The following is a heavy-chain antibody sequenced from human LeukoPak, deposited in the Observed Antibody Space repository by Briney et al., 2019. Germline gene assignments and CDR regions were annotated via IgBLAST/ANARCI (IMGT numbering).Heavy chain of an antibody. V-gene: IGHV1-18*01. D-gene: IGHD3-22*01. Sequence: ASVKVSCKASGYTFTSYGISWVRQAPGQGLEWMRWISAYNGNTNYAQKLQGRVTMTTDTSTSTAYMELRSLRSDDTAVYYCARDGYYDSSGYSYYYYGMDVWGQGTTVTVSS. CDR2: ISAYNGNT. CDR3: ARDGYYDSSGYSYYYYGMDV. CDR1: GYTFTSYG. J-gene: IGHJ6*02.